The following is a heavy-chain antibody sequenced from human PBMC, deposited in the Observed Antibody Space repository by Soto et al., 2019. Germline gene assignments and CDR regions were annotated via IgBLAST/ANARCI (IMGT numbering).Heavy chain of an antibody. CDR1: GFTFSSYN. J-gene: IGHJ4*02. D-gene: IGHD4-17*01. Sequence: QVQLVESGGGVVQPGRSLRLSCAASGFTFSSYNMHWVRQAPGKGLEWVTLIWYDGSNKYYADSVKGRFTISRDNSKNTLSLQMNSLRAEDTAVYYCVRCCGDYGPYWGQGTLVTVSS. CDR2: IWYDGSNK. CDR3: VRCCGDYGPY. V-gene: IGHV3-33*01.